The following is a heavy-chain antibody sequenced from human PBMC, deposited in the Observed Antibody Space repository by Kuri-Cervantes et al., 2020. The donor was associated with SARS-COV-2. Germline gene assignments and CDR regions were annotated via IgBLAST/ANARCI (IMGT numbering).Heavy chain of an antibody. CDR2: INWNGGST. J-gene: IGHJ4*02. V-gene: IGHV3-20*04. CDR1: GFAFSNFT. CDR3: ARSRYCSSTSCPGGDY. Sequence: GESLKISCAASGFAFSNFTLNWVRQAPGKGLEWVSGINWNGGSTGYADSVKGRFTISRDNAKNSLYLQMNSLRAEDTALYYCARSRYCSSTSCPGGDYWGQGTLVTVSS. D-gene: IGHD2-2*01.